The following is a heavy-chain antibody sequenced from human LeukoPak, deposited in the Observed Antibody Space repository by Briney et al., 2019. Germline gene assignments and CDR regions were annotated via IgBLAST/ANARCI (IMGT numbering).Heavy chain of an antibody. Sequence: GGSLRLSCAASGFTFSSYAMSWVRQAPGKGLEWVSAISGSGGSTYYADSVKGRFTISRDNSKNTLYLQMKSLRAEDTAVYYCAKVYTAVAGHRWDYWGPGTLVTVSS. J-gene: IGHJ4*02. CDR2: ISGSGGST. V-gene: IGHV3-23*01. CDR1: GFTFSSYA. D-gene: IGHD6-19*01. CDR3: AKVYTAVAGHRWDY.